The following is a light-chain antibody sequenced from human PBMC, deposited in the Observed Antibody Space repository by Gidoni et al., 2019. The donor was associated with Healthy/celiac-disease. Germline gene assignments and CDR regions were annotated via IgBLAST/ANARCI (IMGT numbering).Light chain of an antibody. Sequence: EIVLTPSPGTLSLSPGETATLSCRASQSVCSSYLAWYQQKPGQAPGLLIYGASSRATGIPDRFSGSGSGTDFTLTISRLEPEDFAVYYCQQYGSSRGTFGQGTKVEIK. CDR2: GAS. CDR1: QSVCSSY. V-gene: IGKV3-20*01. CDR3: QQYGSSRGT. J-gene: IGKJ1*01.